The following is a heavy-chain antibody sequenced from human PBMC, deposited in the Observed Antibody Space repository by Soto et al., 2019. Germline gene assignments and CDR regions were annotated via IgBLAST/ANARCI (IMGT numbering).Heavy chain of an antibody. Sequence: SETLSLTCTVSNVSISGHYWGWIRQSPGKGLEWIGYIYYSGSATYNPSLRSRVTISLDTPKNQFSLKLTSVTATDTAIYYCARADTKTSLRRPFHNSWGPGTLVTVSS. CDR3: ARADTKTSLRRPFHNS. J-gene: IGHJ4*02. CDR1: NVSISGHY. D-gene: IGHD5-18*01. V-gene: IGHV4-59*08. CDR2: IYYSGSA.